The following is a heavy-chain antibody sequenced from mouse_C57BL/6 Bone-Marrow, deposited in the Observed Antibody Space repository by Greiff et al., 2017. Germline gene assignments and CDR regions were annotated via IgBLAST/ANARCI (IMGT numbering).Heavy chain of an antibody. V-gene: IGHV1-81*01. Sequence: QVQLQQSGAELARPGASVKLSCKASGYTFTSYGISWVKQRTGQGLEWIGEIYPRSGNTYYNEKFKGKATLTADKSSSTAYMELRSLTSEDAAVYFCRRWAYGYCVAYWGQGTLVTVSA. D-gene: IGHD2-2*01. CDR2: IYPRSGNT. CDR1: GYTFTSYG. CDR3: RRWAYGYCVAY. J-gene: IGHJ3*01.